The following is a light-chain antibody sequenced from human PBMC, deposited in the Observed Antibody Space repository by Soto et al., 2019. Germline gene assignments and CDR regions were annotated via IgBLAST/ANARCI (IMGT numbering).Light chain of an antibody. CDR3: QQYYSCPPT. Sequence: VILMTQSPSLLSASTGDRVTISCRMSQGISNYLAWYQQKPGKAPELLIYAASTLQSGVPSRFSGSGSGTDFTLTISCLQSEDFATYYCQQYYSCPPTFGQGTRLEIK. V-gene: IGKV1D-8*01. J-gene: IGKJ5*01. CDR2: AAS. CDR1: QGISNY.